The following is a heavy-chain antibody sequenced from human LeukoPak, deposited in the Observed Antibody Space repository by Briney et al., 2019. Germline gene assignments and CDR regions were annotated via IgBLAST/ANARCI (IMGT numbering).Heavy chain of an antibody. CDR2: ISGYNGNT. CDR3: ASGREGYNPSDY. V-gene: IGHV1-18*01. J-gene: IGHJ4*02. Sequence: ASVKVSCTASGYTFPSYGVSWVRQAPGQGLEWMGRISGYNGNTNYEQKYQGRVTLTTDTSTSTAYMELRSLRSDDTAVDYCASGREGYNPSDYWGQGTLVTVSS. CDR1: GYTFPSYG. D-gene: IGHD5-24*01.